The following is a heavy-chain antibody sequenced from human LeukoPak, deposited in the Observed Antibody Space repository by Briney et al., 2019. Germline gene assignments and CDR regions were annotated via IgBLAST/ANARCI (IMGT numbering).Heavy chain of an antibody. CDR1: GASISSYY. CDR3: ARRPAGTSFDI. D-gene: IGHD1-7*01. J-gene: IGHJ3*02. CDR2: IYYSGIT. Sequence: SETLSLTCTVSGASISSYYWSWIRQPPGKGLEWIGYIYYSGITNYNPSLKSRVTISIDTSKNQFSLKLKSMTAADTAVYYCARRPAGTSFDIWGQGTMVTVSS. V-gene: IGHV4-59*08.